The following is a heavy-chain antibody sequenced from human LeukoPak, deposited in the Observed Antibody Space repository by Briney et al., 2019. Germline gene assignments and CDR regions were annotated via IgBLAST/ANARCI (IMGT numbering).Heavy chain of an antibody. V-gene: IGHV4-4*02. CDR3: AGPTTVVTRAAFDI. CDR1: GGSISSSNW. D-gene: IGHD4-23*01. Sequence: SGTLSLTCAVSGGSISSSNWWSWVRQPPGKGLEWIGEINHSGSTNYNPSLKSRVTISVDTSKNQFSLKLSSMTAADTAVYYCAGPTTVVTRAAFDIWGQGTMVTVSS. CDR2: INHSGST. J-gene: IGHJ3*02.